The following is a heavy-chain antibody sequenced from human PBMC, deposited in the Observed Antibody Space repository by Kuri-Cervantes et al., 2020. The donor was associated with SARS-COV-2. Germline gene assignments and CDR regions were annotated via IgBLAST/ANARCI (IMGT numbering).Heavy chain of an antibody. J-gene: IGHJ4*02. CDR2: IKSKIDGGTI. CDR1: GGSISSSNW. CDR3: RRGGWSLDS. D-gene: IGHD6-19*01. Sequence: GGSLRLSCAVSGGSISSSNWWSWVRQAPGKGLEWVGRIKSKIDGGTIEYATPVKGRFTISRDDSKNTLYLQLNSLKTEDTAIYYCRRGGWSLDSWGQGTLVTVSS. V-gene: IGHV3-15*01.